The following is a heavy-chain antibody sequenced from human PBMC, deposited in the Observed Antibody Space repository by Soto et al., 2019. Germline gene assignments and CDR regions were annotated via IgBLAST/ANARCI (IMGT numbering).Heavy chain of an antibody. V-gene: IGHV4-4*02. CDR3: AREVNSSPARGPNWFDP. D-gene: IGHD6-13*01. Sequence: QVQLQESGPGLVQPSGTLSLTCAVSGDSINNSHWWSWVRQTPGRGLEWIGETYHSGTTNYNPCHKTRVTISIDKSKNQFSLKMNSVTAADTAVYYWAREVNSSPARGPNWFDPWGQGTLVTVSS. J-gene: IGHJ5*02. CDR2: TYHSGTT. CDR1: GDSINNSHW.